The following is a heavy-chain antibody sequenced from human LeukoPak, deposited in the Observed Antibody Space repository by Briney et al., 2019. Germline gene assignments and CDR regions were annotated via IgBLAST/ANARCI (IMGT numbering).Heavy chain of an antibody. J-gene: IGHJ5*02. CDR1: GITFSSYW. V-gene: IGHV3-7*02. CDR2: IKRDGSEK. D-gene: IGHD5-18*01. Sequence: PGGSLRLSCLASGITFSSYWMSWVRQAPGKGLEWVANIKRDGSEKNYVDSVKGRFTISGDNAKNSLYLQMNSLRAEDTAVYYCTTVRYRSGFDPWGQGTLVTVSS. CDR3: TTVRYRSGFDP.